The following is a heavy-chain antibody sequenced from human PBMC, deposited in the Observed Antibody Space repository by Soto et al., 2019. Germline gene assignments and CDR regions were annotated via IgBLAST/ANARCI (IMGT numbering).Heavy chain of an antibody. CDR3: ARDISIAVAGTGPFDY. CDR1: GGTFSSYA. Sequence: GASVKVSCKASGGTFSSYAISWVRQAPGQGLEWMGGIIPIFGTANYAQKFQGRVTMTADESTSTAYMELSSLRSEDTAVYYCARDISIAVAGTGPFDYWGQGTLVTVSS. J-gene: IGHJ4*02. CDR2: IIPIFGTA. V-gene: IGHV1-69*13. D-gene: IGHD6-19*01.